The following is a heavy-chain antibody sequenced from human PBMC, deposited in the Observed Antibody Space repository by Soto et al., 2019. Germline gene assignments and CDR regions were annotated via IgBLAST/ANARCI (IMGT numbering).Heavy chain of an antibody. D-gene: IGHD1-7*01. Sequence: EVQLVESGGGLVQPGGSLRLSCAGSGFTFSDYSIDWVRQAPGKGLEWVGRSRDKGNSYSTDYAASVKGRFTISRDASKNSLLLQMNSRKTEDTAVYYCTRCIAGTTSSDYGGQGTLVTVSS. J-gene: IGHJ4*02. CDR1: GFTFSDYS. V-gene: IGHV3-72*01. CDR2: SRDKGNSYST. CDR3: TRCIAGTTSSDY.